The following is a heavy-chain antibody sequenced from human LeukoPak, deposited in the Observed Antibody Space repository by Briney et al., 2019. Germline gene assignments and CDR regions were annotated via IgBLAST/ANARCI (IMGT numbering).Heavy chain of an antibody. Sequence: ASVKVSCKATSRISWVRQAPGQGLEGMGWIGTYGGDTYYAQKFQGRITVTTDTSTSTVYMELRNLRSDDTAVYYCARDLLNFYDYSGYNRDFDSCGQGTLVTVSA. CDR3: ARDLLNFYDYSGYNRDFDS. J-gene: IGHJ5*01. CDR2: IGTYGGDT. CDR1: TSR. D-gene: IGHD3-22*01. V-gene: IGHV1-18*01.